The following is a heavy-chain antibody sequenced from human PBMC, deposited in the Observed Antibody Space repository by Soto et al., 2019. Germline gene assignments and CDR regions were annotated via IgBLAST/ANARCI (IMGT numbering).Heavy chain of an antibody. Sequence: GESRQDSWNGSGDRSSRHWYVWLRQMPEKSLEWMGIIYPDDSDTRYSPSSQGQVTISADKSSSTAYLQWSSLKVSDTAIYYCARHFFFFNVPPARWFYP. J-gene: IGHJ5*02. V-gene: IGHV5-51*01. D-gene: IGHD2-8*01. CDR2: IYPDDSDT. CDR3: ARHFFFFNVPPARWFYP. CDR1: GDRSSRHW.